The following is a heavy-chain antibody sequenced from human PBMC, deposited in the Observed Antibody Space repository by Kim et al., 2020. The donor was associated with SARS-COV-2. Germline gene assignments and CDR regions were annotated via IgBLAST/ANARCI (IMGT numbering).Heavy chain of an antibody. V-gene: IGHV3-7*03. J-gene: IGHJ4*02. CDR1: GFTFSSYW. Sequence: GGSLRLSCAASGFTFSSYWMSWVRQAPGKGLEWVANIKQDGSEKYYVDSVKGRFTISRDNAKNSLYLQMNSLRAEDTAVYYCARVYSFYGPDYFDYWGQGTLVTVSS. CDR2: IKQDGSEK. D-gene: IGHD2-15*01. CDR3: ARVYSFYGPDYFDY.